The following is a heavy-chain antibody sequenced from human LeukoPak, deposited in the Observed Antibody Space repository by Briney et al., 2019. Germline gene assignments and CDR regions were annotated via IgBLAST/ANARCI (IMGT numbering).Heavy chain of an antibody. CDR1: GYTFTSNY. V-gene: IGHV1-46*01. CDR2: INPSGGGT. Sequence: ASVKVSCKASGYTFTSNYMHWVRQAPGQGLEWMGIINPSGGGTSYAQKFQGRLTMTRDTSTSTVYMVLSSLRSEDTAVYYCARGKDTVMGNRNYFDYWGQGTLLTVSS. CDR3: ARGKDTVMGNRNYFDY. J-gene: IGHJ4*02. D-gene: IGHD5-18*01.